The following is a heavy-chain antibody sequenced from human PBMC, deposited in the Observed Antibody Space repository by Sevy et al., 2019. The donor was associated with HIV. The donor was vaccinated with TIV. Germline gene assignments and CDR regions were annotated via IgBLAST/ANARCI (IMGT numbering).Heavy chain of an antibody. CDR2: INEDGSRL. CDR3: ARDRAFCALDD. Sequence: GGSLRLSCVASGFTFSDSWMTWVRQAPGKGLERIAFINEDGSRLGYVDSVRGRFTISRENTKNSLYLQMNSLRAEDTAVYFCARDRAFCALDDWGQGTLVTVSS. D-gene: IGHD3-3*02. CDR1: GFTFSDSW. V-gene: IGHV3-7*01. J-gene: IGHJ4*02.